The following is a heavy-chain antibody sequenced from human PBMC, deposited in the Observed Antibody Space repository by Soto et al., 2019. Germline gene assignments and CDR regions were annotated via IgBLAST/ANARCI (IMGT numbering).Heavy chain of an antibody. CDR1: GFTFSSHG. V-gene: IGHV3-33*01. Sequence: SLRLSCAASGFTFSSHGMHWVRQAPGKGLEWVAVIWYDGSSKYYADSVKGRFTISRDNSKNTLYLQMNSLRAEDTAVYYCARVPGYSYLEPFDYWGQGTLVTV. J-gene: IGHJ4*02. CDR3: ARVPGYSYLEPFDY. D-gene: IGHD5-18*01. CDR2: IWYDGSSK.